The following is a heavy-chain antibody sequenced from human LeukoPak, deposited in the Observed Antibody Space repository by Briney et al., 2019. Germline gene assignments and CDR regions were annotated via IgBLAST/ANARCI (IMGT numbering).Heavy chain of an antibody. D-gene: IGHD3-3*01. CDR1: GFTFDDYA. CDR3: AKGRNYDFWSGYLYP. Sequence: GGSLRLSCAASGFTFDDYAMHWVRQAPGRGLEWVSGISWNSGSIGYADSVKGRFTISRDNAKNSLYLQMNSLRAEDTALYYCAKGRNYDFWSGYLYPSGQGTLVTVSS. CDR2: ISWNSGSI. J-gene: IGHJ5*02. V-gene: IGHV3-9*01.